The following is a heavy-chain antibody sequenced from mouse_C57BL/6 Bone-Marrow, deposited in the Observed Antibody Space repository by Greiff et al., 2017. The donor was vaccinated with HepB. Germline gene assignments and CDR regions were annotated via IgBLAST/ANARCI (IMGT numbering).Heavy chain of an antibody. CDR1: GYTFTSYW. D-gene: IGHD4-1*01. J-gene: IGHJ2*01. Sequence: VQLQQPGAELVKPGASVKLSCKASGYTFTSYWMQWVKQRPGQGLEWIGDIDPSDSYTNYNQKFKGKATLTVDTSSSTAYMQLSILASEDSAVYYCARPGTIDYWGRGTTLTVSS. CDR2: IDPSDSYT. CDR3: ARPGTIDY. V-gene: IGHV1-50*01.